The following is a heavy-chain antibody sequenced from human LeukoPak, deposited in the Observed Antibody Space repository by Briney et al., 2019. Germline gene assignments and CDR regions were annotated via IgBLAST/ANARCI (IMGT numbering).Heavy chain of an antibody. CDR1: GDSVSSNIVA. D-gene: IGHD3-16*01. J-gene: IGHJ3*02. CDR2: TYYRSKWYY. V-gene: IGHV6-1*01. CDR3: ARQLGAFDI. Sequence: SQTLSLTCAISGDSVSSNIVAWNWLRQSPWRGLEWLGRTYYRSKWYYDYAVSLKSRITINPDTSKNQFSLQLNSVTPEDTAVYYCARQLGAFDIWGQGTMVTVSS.